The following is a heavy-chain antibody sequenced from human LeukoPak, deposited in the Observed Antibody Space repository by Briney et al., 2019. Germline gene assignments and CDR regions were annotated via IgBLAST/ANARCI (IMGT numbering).Heavy chain of an antibody. Sequence: GGSLRLSCAASGFTFSSYAMSWVRQAPGKGLEWVSYISSSGSTIYYADSVKGRFTISRDNAENSLYLQMNSLRAEDTAVYYCASQPPPSRWSAAGTSYWGQGTLVTVSS. J-gene: IGHJ4*02. CDR2: ISSSGSTI. V-gene: IGHV3-48*03. CDR3: ASQPPPSRWSAAGTSY. CDR1: GFTFSSYA. D-gene: IGHD6-13*01.